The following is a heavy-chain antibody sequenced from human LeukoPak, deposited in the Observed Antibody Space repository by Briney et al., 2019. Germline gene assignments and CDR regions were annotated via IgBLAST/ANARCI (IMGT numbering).Heavy chain of an antibody. J-gene: IGHJ5*02. D-gene: IGHD3-10*01. CDR2: IHYTGST. CDR1: GGSISSYY. Sequence: NPSETLSLTCTVSGGSISSYYWSWIRQPPGKGLEWIGYIHYTGSTNYDPSLKSRVTISVDTSKNQFSLKLSSVTAADTAIYYCARGGYYGSGNDFRFDPWGQGTLVTVSS. V-gene: IGHV4-59*01. CDR3: ARGGYYGSGNDFRFDP.